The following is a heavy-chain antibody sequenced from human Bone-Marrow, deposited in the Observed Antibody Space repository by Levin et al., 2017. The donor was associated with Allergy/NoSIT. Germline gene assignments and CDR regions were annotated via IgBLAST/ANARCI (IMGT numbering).Heavy chain of an antibody. D-gene: IGHD4-17*01. CDR2: IDKVGFST. CDR3: AGHDYGVFARD. CDR1: GFTFSTYW. Sequence: PGGSLRLSCAASGFTFSTYWMHWVRQVPGKGLEWVARIDKVGFSTSYADSVEGRFTIARDNTKNTLYLQMNSLTAEDTAVYYCAGHDYGVFARDWGQGTLVTVSS. V-gene: IGHV3-74*01. J-gene: IGHJ4*02.